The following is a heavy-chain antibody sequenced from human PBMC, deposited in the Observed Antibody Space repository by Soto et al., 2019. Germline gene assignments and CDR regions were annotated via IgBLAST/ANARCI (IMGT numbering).Heavy chain of an antibody. J-gene: IGHJ4*02. Sequence: QVQLVQSGAEVKKPGASVKVSFKASGYTFTSYAMHWVRQAPGQRLEWMGWINAGNGNTKYSQKFQGRVTITRDTSASIDYMELSSVRSEDTAVYYCARDLGGSAGDYWGQGTLVTVSS. CDR1: GYTFTSYA. CDR2: INAGNGNT. V-gene: IGHV1-3*01. D-gene: IGHD1-26*01. CDR3: ARDLGGSAGDY.